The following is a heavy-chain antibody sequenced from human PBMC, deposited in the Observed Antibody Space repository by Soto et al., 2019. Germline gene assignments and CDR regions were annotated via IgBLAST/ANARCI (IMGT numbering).Heavy chain of an antibody. V-gene: IGHV3-23*01. CDR2: ISGSGNSA. J-gene: IGHJ6*02. CDR3: AKERCSSPSCCDLDF. CDR1: GFTFSSYG. Sequence: EVQLLESGGGLVQPGGSLRLSCEASGFTFSSYGMQWVRQAPGKGLEYVSSISGSGNSAYYADSVKGRFTISRDNSKNTLYPQMNLLRAEDTAVYYCAKERCSSPSCCDLDFWGQGNRVSVSS. D-gene: IGHD2-2*01.